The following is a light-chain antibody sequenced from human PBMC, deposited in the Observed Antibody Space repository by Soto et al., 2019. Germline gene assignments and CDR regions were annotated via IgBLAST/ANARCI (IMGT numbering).Light chain of an antibody. Sequence: EIVMTQSPATLSVSPGERATLSCRASQRVSSNLAWYQQKPGQAPRLLIYDTSTGATGIPARFTGSGSGTEFTLTISSLQSEDFAVYYCQQYNNWPRTFGQGTKVEIK. V-gene: IGKV3D-15*01. J-gene: IGKJ1*01. CDR1: QRVSSN. CDR3: QQYNNWPRT. CDR2: DTS.